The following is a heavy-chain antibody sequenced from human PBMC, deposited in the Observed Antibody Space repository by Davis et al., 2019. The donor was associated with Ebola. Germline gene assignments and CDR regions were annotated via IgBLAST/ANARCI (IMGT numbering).Heavy chain of an antibody. J-gene: IGHJ2*01. V-gene: IGHV1-2*02. D-gene: IGHD3-9*01. CDR1: GYTFTGYY. CDR2: INPNSGGT. Sequence: ASVKVSCKTSGYTFTGYYMHWVRQAPGQGLEWMGWINPNSGGTNYAQKFQGRVTMTRNTSISTAYMELSSLRSEDTAVYYCARERINYDILTGYYNRYFDLWGRGTLVTVSS. CDR3: ARERINYDILTGYYNRYFDL.